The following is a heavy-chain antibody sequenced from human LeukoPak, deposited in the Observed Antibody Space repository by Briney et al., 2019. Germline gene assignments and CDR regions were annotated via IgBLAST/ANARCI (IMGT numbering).Heavy chain of an antibody. V-gene: IGHV1-2*02. CDR3: ERGYYYDSSGYFFDY. CDR2: INPNSGGT. Sequence: ASVKVSCKASGYTFTGYYMHWVLQAPGQGLEWMGWINPNSGGTNYAQNFHGRATITRDTSISTAYMELRRLRSDDTAVSYCERGYYYDSSGYFFDYWGQGTLVTVSS. J-gene: IGHJ4*02. CDR1: GYTFTGYY. D-gene: IGHD3-22*01.